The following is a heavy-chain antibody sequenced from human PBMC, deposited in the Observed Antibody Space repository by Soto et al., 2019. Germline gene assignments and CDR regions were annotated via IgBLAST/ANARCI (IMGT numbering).Heavy chain of an antibody. CDR1: GFTFTSNS. CDR3: ARGRVGTAYFDY. V-gene: IGHV3-48*02. CDR2: ITSSSSTI. Sequence: PGGSLRLSCAASGFTFTSNSMNWVRQASGKGLEWISYITSSSSTIHYADSVKGRFTISRDNAKNSLFLQMNSLRDDDTAVYYCARGRVGTAYFDYWGQGTLVTVSS. D-gene: IGHD2-21*02. J-gene: IGHJ4*02.